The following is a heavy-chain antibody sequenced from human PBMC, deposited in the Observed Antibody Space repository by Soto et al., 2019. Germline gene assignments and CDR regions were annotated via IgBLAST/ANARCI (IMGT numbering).Heavy chain of an antibody. CDR2: IYHSGST. D-gene: IGHD1-7*01. V-gene: IGHV4-4*02. CDR1: GGSISSSNW. J-gene: IGHJ6*03. CDR3: ARHFPNWNFAYYYYMDV. Sequence: PSETLSLTCAVSGGSISSSNWWSWVRQPPGKGLEWIGEIYHSGSTNYNPSLKSRVTISVDTSKNQFSLKLSSVTAADTAVYYCARHFPNWNFAYYYYMDVWGKGTTVTVSS.